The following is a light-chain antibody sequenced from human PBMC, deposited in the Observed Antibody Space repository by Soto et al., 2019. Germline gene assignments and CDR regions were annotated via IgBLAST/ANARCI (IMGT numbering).Light chain of an antibody. J-gene: IGLJ2*01. Sequence: QSALTQPASVSGSPGQSITISCTGTSSDVGGYNYVSWYQQHPGKAPKLMIYEVSNRPSGVSNRFSGSKSGNTASLTISGLQAEDEADYYCSSYTSISTLVFGGGTQRTVL. CDR1: SSDVGGYNY. V-gene: IGLV2-14*01. CDR3: SSYTSISTLV. CDR2: EVS.